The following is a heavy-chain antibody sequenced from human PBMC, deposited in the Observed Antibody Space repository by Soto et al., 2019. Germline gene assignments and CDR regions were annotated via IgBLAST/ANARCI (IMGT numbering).Heavy chain of an antibody. D-gene: IGHD4-17*01. J-gene: IGHJ2*01. CDR2: IIPALGTT. CDR1: GGPFSSHT. CDR3: ATPDFGDYWYFDL. Sequence: QDQLVQSGAEVKKPGSSVKVSCKAFGGPFSSHTFSWVRQAPGQGLEWMGRIIPALGTTTYAQKFQGRVTITEDESVTTVSMELNGLRTEDTAVYYCATPDFGDYWYFDLWGRGTLVTVSS. V-gene: IGHV1-69*08.